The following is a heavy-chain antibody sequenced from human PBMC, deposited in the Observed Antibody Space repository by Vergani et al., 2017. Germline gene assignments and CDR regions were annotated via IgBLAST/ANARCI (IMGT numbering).Heavy chain of an antibody. J-gene: IGHJ6*02. D-gene: IGHD3-10*01. V-gene: IGHV4-61*02. CDR3: ARHVGSSYYYGSGSYYVGYGMDV. CDR2: IYVSGIT. CDR1: GASINNDFYY. Sequence: QVQLQESGPGLVKPSQTLSLTCTVSGASINNDFYYWHWIRQPAGKGLEWIGRIYVSGITDYNSSLQSRVSMSVDTSKNQFSLTLTSVTAADTAVYYCARHVGSSYYYGSGSYYVGYGMDVWGQGTTVTVSS.